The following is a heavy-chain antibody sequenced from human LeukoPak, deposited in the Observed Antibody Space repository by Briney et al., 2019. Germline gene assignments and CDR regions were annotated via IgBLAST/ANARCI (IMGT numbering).Heavy chain of an antibody. CDR2: INQDGREK. V-gene: IGHV3-7*01. CDR3: AKGRDYGDY. Sequence: AGSLRLSCEVSGFTFSSYWMTWVRQAPGKGLQWVANINQDGREKYYMDSMKGRLTISRDNTENSAFLQMASLGPEDTAMYFCAKGRDYGDYWGQGTLVAVSS. CDR1: GFTFSSYW. J-gene: IGHJ4*02.